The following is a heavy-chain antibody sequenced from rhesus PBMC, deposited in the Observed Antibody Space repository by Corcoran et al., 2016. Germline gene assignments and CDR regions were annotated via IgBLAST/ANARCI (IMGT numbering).Heavy chain of an antibody. V-gene: IGHV3-54*02. J-gene: IGHJ4*01. CDR3: TRFDY. CDR2: ISSDGREK. CDR1: GFTSGGFG. Sequence: EVQLVESGGGLVQPGGSLRLSCAASGFTSGGFGFPGVRQAPGKGLEWVAVISSDGREKYHADSVKERITISRDNSKKTLYLQMNNLKLEDTAVYYCTRFDYWGQGVVVTVSS.